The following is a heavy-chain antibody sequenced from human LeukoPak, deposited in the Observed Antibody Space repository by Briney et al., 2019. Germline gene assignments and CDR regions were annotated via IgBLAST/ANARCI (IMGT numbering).Heavy chain of an antibody. CDR1: GGSISSSSYY. J-gene: IGHJ5*02. CDR2: IYYSGST. CDR3: ARLDIVVVVAAHNWFDP. D-gene: IGHD2-15*01. Sequence: SETLSLTCTVSGGSISSSSYYWGWLRQPPGKGLEWIGSIYYSGSTYYNPSIKSRATISVDTSKNQFSLKLSSVTAADTAVYYCARLDIVVVVAAHNWFDPWGQGTLVTVSS. V-gene: IGHV4-39*01.